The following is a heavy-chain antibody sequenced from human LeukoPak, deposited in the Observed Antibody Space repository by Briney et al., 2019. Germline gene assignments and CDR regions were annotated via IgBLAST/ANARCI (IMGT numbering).Heavy chain of an antibody. D-gene: IGHD2-15*01. V-gene: IGHV1-2*02. Sequence: ASVKVSCKASGYTFTGYYMHWVRQAHGQGLEWMGWINPNSGGTNYAQKFQDRVTMTRDTSINTAYMELSRLRSDDTAVYYCARDRGYCSGGSCFDAFDIWGQGTMVTVSS. CDR2: INPNSGGT. CDR1: GYTFTGYY. CDR3: ARDRGYCSGGSCFDAFDI. J-gene: IGHJ3*02.